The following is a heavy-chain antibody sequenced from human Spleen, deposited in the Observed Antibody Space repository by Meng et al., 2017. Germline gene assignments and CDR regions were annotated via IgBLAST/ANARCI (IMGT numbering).Heavy chain of an antibody. Sequence: VQSGAEGKKPGASVKVSCKASGYTFPDYWLHWVRRAPGKGLEWMGRINPKSGDTHYAQRFQGRVTMTGDTSISTAYMELSGLRSDDTAMYYCARDEDISAAGKLFGDYWGQGTLVTVSS. CDR2: INPKSGDT. D-gene: IGHD6-13*01. V-gene: IGHV1-2*06. CDR1: GYTFPDYW. CDR3: ARDEDISAAGKLFGDY. J-gene: IGHJ4*02.